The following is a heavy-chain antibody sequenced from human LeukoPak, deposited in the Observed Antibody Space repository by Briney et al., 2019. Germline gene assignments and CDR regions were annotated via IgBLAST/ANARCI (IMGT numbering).Heavy chain of an antibody. CDR1: GGTFSSFT. CDR3: ASPVYDSRDYYHKDDAFDI. J-gene: IGHJ3*02. CDR2: IIPIFGSA. D-gene: IGHD3-22*01. V-gene: IGHV1-69*13. Sequence: SVKVSCKASGGTFSSFTITWVRQAPGQGLEWMGGIIPIFGSANYAQKIQGRVTITADESTTTAYMELSSLRSEDTAVYYCASPVYDSRDYYHKDDAFDIWGQGTMVTVSS.